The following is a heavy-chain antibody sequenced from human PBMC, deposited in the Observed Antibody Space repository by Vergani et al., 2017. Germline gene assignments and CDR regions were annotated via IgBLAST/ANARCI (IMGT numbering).Heavy chain of an antibody. V-gene: IGHV3-33*01. CDR2: IWYDGSNK. CDR3: ARDGGLITGTTGDIDAFDI. Sequence: QVQLVESGGGVVQPGRSLRLSCAASGFTFSRYGMHWVRQAPGKGLEWVAVIWYDGSNKYYADSVKGRFTISRDNSKNTLYLQMNSLRAEDTAVYSCARDGGLITGTTGDIDAFDIWGQGTMVTVSS. CDR1: GFTFSRYG. J-gene: IGHJ3*02. D-gene: IGHD1-7*01.